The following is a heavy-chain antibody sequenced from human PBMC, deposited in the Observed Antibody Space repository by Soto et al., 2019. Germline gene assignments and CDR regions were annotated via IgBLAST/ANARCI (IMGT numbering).Heavy chain of an antibody. J-gene: IGHJ4*02. Sequence: QVQLVQSGAEVKKPGASVKVSCKASGYTFTSYGISWVRQAPGQGLEWMGWISAYNGNTYYAQKLQGRVTMTTDTSTSTAYXXXXXLXSDDTAVYYCARYGATTAFDYWGQGTLVTVSS. CDR2: ISAYNGNT. V-gene: IGHV1-18*01. CDR1: GYTFTSYG. D-gene: IGHD1-26*01. CDR3: ARYGATTAFDY.